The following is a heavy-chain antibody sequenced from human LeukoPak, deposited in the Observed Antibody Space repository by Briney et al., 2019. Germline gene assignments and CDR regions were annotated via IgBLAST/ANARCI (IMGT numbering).Heavy chain of an antibody. CDR2: MNPNSGNT. J-gene: IGHJ4*02. CDR1: GYTFTSYD. Sequence: ASVTVSCKASGYTFTSYDINWVRQAPGQGLEWMGWMNPNSGNTGYAQQFQGRVTMTRNTSISTAYMELSSLRSEDTAVYYCARDGGVSEMILDYWGQGTLVTVSS. V-gene: IGHV1-8*01. D-gene: IGHD3-3*01. CDR3: ARDGGVSEMILDY.